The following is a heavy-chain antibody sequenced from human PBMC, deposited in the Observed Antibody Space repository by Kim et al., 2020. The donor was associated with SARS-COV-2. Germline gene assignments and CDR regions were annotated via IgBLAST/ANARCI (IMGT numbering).Heavy chain of an antibody. CDR1: GFTFSDHW. J-gene: IGHJ4*02. Sequence: GGSLRLSCAGSGFTFSDHWMHWVRQAPGKGLVWVSRINGDGIITNYADSVRGRFTISRDNAKNTVYLQMSSLRADDTAVYYCASDPFDGGVNSYWGQGTLVTVSS. D-gene: IGHD2-8*02. CDR2: INGDGIIT. CDR3: ASDPFDGGVNSY. V-gene: IGHV3-74*01.